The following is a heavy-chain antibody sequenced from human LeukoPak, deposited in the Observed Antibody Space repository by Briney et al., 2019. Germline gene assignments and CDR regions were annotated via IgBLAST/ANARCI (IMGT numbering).Heavy chain of an antibody. V-gene: IGHV4-34*01. CDR1: GGSFSGYY. D-gene: IGHD2-15*01. Sequence: PSETLSLTCAVYGGSFSGYYWSWIRQPPGKGLEWIGEINHSGSTNYNPSLKSRVTISVDTSKNQFSLKLSSVTAADTAVYYCAREQRYCSGDSCYSDAFDIWGQGTMVTVSS. J-gene: IGHJ3*02. CDR3: AREQRYCSGDSCYSDAFDI. CDR2: INHSGST.